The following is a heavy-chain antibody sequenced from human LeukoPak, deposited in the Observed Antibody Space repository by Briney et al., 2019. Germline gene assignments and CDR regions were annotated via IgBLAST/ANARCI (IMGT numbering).Heavy chain of an antibody. D-gene: IGHD2-21*01. J-gene: IGHJ4*02. Sequence: GMSLRLSCAASGFTFSSYGMHWVRQAPGKGLEWVAVVSYAGTKKYYADSVKGRFTISRDNAKNSLYLQMNSLRAEDTAVYYCARGYSSDNWGQGTLVTVSS. CDR3: ARGYSSDN. CDR1: GFTFSSYG. CDR2: VSYAGTKK. V-gene: IGHV3-30*03.